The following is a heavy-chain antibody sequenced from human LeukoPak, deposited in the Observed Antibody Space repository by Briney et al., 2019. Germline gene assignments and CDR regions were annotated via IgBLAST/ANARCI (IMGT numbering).Heavy chain of an antibody. Sequence: GGSLRLSCAASRFTFSSYSMNWVRQAPGKGLEWVSYISSSSSTIYYADSVKGRFTISRDNAKNSLYLQMNSLRAEDTAVYYCAAGPLGYCSSTSCYPFDYWGQGTLVTVSS. CDR1: RFTFSSYS. D-gene: IGHD2-2*01. CDR3: AAGPLGYCSSTSCYPFDY. J-gene: IGHJ4*02. CDR2: ISSSSSTI. V-gene: IGHV3-48*01.